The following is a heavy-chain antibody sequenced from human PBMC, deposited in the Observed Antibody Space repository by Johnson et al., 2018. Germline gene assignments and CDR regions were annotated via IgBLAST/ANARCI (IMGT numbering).Heavy chain of an antibody. V-gene: IGHV3-30-3*01. D-gene: IGHD3-16*01. J-gene: IGHJ3*02. CDR2: ISYDGSNK. CDR3: ARLRAGAFDI. CDR1: GFTFSSYA. Sequence: QVQLVESGGGVVQPGRSLRLSCAASGFTFSSYAMHWVRQAPGKGLEWVAVISYDGSNKYYADSVKGRFTISRDNSKNTLYRQMNSLRAGDTAVYYCARLRAGAFDIWGQGTMVTVSS.